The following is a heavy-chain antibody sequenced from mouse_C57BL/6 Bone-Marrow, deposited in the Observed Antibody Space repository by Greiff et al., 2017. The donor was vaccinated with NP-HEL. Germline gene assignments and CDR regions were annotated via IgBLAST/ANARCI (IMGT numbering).Heavy chain of an antibody. Sequence: EVQLVESGAELVRPGASVKLSCTASGFNIKDDYMHWVKQRPEQGLEWIGWIDPENGDTEYASKFQGKATITADTSSNTAYLQLSSLTSEDTAVYYCTPLELGRWYFDVWGTGTTVTVSS. D-gene: IGHD4-1*01. CDR2: IDPENGDT. J-gene: IGHJ1*03. CDR3: TPLELGRWYFDV. V-gene: IGHV14-4*01. CDR1: GFNIKDDY.